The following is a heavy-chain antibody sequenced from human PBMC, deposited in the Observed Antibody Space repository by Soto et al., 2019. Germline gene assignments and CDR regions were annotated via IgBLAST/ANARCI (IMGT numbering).Heavy chain of an antibody. J-gene: IGHJ5*02. CDR2: ISYDGSNK. CDR1: GFTFSSYG. V-gene: IGHV3-30*18. Sequence: QPGGSLRLSCAASGFTFSSYGMHWVRQAPGKGLEWVAVISYDGSNKYYADSVKGRFTISRDNSKNTLYLQMNSLRAEDTAVYYCAKDTIAAADTNWFDPWGQGTLVTVSS. D-gene: IGHD6-13*01. CDR3: AKDTIAAADTNWFDP.